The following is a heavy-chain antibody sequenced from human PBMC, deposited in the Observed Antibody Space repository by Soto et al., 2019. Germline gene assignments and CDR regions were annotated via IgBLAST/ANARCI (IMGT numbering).Heavy chain of an antibody. Sequence: VQLVQSGAEVKKPGSSVRVSCKAPGGTFSTYGISWVRQAPGQGLEWVGGIIPIFGTSKYAQKFQDRVTVTADDSASIPYISLRSLDYEDTAFYFCAGESATVGAVAGAFDYWCPGTLLIVSS. D-gene: IGHD6-19*01. V-gene: IGHV1-69*01. CDR2: IIPIFGTS. J-gene: IGHJ4*02. CDR3: AGESATVGAVAGAFDY. CDR1: GGTFSTYG.